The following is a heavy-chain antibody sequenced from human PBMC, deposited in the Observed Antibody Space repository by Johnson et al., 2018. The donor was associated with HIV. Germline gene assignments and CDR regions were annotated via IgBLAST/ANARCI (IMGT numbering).Heavy chain of an antibody. CDR3: ARGRIPATIAIDI. CDR1: GFTFSSYD. J-gene: IGHJ3*02. Sequence: VQLVESGGGVVRPGGSLRLSCVASGFTFSSYDMNWVRQAPGKGLEWVANINQDGSEKYFVDSVKGRFTISRDNAKNSLFLQMNSLRAEETAVYHCARGRIPATIAIDIWGQGTMVTVSS. D-gene: IGHD2-2*01. CDR2: INQDGSEK. V-gene: IGHV3-7*01.